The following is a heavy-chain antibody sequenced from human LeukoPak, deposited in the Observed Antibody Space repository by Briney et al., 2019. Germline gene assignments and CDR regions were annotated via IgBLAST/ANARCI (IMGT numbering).Heavy chain of an antibody. J-gene: IGHJ4*02. V-gene: IGHV4-61*02. CDR1: GGSISSGSYY. CDR2: FYPSGST. CDR3: ARAENDFWSGYYFDY. D-gene: IGHD3-3*01. Sequence: SETLSLTCTVSGGSISSGSYYWRWIRQPAGKGLEWIGRFYPSGSTNYNPSLKSRVTISVDTSKNQFSLKLSSVTAADTAVYYCARAENDFWSGYYFDYWGQGTLVAVSS.